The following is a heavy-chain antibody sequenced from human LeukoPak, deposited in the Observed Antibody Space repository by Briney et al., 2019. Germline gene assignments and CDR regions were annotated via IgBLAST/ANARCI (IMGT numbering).Heavy chain of an antibody. Sequence: GGSLRLSCAASGFTFSSYAMSSVRQAPGKGLEWVSAISGSGGSTYYADSVKGRFTISRDNSKNTLYLQMNSLRAEDTAVYYCAKDQRTSDSSGYYYVINWFDPWGQGTLVTVSS. CDR1: GFTFSSYA. V-gene: IGHV3-23*01. CDR2: ISGSGGST. CDR3: AKDQRTSDSSGYYYVINWFDP. J-gene: IGHJ5*02. D-gene: IGHD3-22*01.